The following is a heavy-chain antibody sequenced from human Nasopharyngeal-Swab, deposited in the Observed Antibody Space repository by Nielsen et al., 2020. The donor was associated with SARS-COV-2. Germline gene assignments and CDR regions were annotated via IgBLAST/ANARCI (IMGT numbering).Heavy chain of an antibody. D-gene: IGHD3-3*01. J-gene: IGHJ6*02. V-gene: IGHV3-23*01. CDR1: GFTFSDYA. CDR2: ISRTGDST. Sequence: GGSLRLSCATSGFTFSDYAMNWVRQAPGKGLEWVSVISRTGDSTHYADSVKGRFTISRDNYKNTLYLQMNSLKAEDSAVYYCATQTTDFWSGLYYYGLDVWGQGTTVTVSS. CDR3: ATQTTDFWSGLYYYGLDV.